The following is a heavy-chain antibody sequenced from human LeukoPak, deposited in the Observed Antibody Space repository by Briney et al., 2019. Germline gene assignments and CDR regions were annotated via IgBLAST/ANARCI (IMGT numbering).Heavy chain of an antibody. CDR3: ARLKRQGYSYGYRSYYFDY. CDR1: GGSFSGYY. CDR2: INHSGST. D-gene: IGHD5-18*01. Sequence: SETLSLTCAVYGGSFSGYYWSWIRQPPGKGLEWIGEINHSGSTNYNPPLKSRVTISVDTSKNQFSLKLSSVTAADTAVYYCARLKRQGYSYGYRSYYFDYWGQGTLVTVSS. J-gene: IGHJ4*02. V-gene: IGHV4-34*01.